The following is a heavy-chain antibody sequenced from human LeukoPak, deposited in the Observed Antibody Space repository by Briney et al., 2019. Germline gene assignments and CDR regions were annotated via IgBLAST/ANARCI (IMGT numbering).Heavy chain of an antibody. D-gene: IGHD6-6*01. CDR1: GFTLSSYA. V-gene: IGHV3-23*01. J-gene: IGHJ3*02. CDR3: AKGREYSSSFDAFDI. CDR2: ISGSGGST. Sequence: GGSLRLSCAASGFTLSSYAMSWVRQAPGKGLEWVSPISGSGGSTYYADSVKGRFTISRDNSKNTLYLQMNSLRAEDTAVYYCAKGREYSSSFDAFDIWGQGTMVAVSS.